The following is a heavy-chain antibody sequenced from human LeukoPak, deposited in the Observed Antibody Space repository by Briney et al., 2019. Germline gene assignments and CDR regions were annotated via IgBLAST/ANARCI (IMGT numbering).Heavy chain of an antibody. CDR3: ASGYYDSSGSGYYFDY. D-gene: IGHD3-22*01. CDR1: GYTFTSYY. CDR2: INPSGGST. V-gene: IGHV1-46*01. Sequence: ASVKVSCKASGYTFTSYYMHWVRQAPGQGLEWMGIINPSGGSTSYAQKFQGRVTMTRDTSTSTVYMELSSLRSEDTAVYYCASGYYDSSGSGYYFDYWGQGTLVTVSS. J-gene: IGHJ4*02.